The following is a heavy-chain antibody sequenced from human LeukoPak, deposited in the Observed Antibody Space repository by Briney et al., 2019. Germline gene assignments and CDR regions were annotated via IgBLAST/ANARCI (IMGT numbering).Heavy chain of an antibody. Sequence: SRGSLRLSCAASGFTFTDYAMSWVRQAPGKGLEWVSSVGASGDATFHADSVEGRFTISRDNSKNTVYMQMNSLRAGDTAVYYCARDSGYSAFDYWGQGTLVTVSS. D-gene: IGHD5-12*01. J-gene: IGHJ4*02. CDR1: GFTFTDYA. CDR3: ARDSGYSAFDY. V-gene: IGHV3-23*01. CDR2: VGASGDAT.